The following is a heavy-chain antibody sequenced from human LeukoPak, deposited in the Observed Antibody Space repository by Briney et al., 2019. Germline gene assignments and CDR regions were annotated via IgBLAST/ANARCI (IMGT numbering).Heavy chain of an antibody. D-gene: IGHD3-22*01. Sequence: ASVKVSCKASGYTFTGYYMHWVRQAPGQGLEWMGIINPSGGSTSYAQKFQGRVTMTRDTSTSTVYMELSSLRSEDTAVYYCARGRDYDSSGYSYYYYYYYMDVWGKGTTVTISS. CDR3: ARGRDYDSSGYSYYYYYYYMDV. J-gene: IGHJ6*03. CDR1: GYTFTGYY. V-gene: IGHV1-46*01. CDR2: INPSGGST.